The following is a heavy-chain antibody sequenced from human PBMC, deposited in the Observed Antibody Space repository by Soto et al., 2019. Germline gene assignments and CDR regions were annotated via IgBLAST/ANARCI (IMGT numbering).Heavy chain of an antibody. Sequence: SETLSLTCAVSGYSISSGYYWGWIRLPPGKGLEWIGSIYHSGSTYYNPSLKSRVTISVDTSKNQFSLKLSSVTAADTAVYYCARDKDGSGSYSGYWGQGTLVTVSS. J-gene: IGHJ4*02. CDR1: GYSISSGYY. V-gene: IGHV4-38-2*02. CDR2: IYHSGST. CDR3: ARDKDGSGSYSGY. D-gene: IGHD3-10*01.